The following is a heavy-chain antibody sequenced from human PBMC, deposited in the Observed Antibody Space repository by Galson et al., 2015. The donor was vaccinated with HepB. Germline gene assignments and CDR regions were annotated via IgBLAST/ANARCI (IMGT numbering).Heavy chain of an antibody. V-gene: IGHV3-21*01. CDR1: GFTFSSYS. Sequence: SLRLSCAASGFTFSSYSMNWVRQAPGKGLEWVSSISSSSSYIYYADSVKGRFTISRDNAKNSLYLQMNSLRAEDTAVYYCARYGLGRGDLDYWGQGTLVTVSS. D-gene: IGHD3-10*01. CDR2: ISSSSSYI. J-gene: IGHJ4*02. CDR3: ARYGLGRGDLDY.